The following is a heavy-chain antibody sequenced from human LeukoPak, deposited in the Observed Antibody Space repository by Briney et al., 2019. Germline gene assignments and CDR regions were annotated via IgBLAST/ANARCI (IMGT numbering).Heavy chain of an antibody. CDR2: ISVSAGST. V-gene: IGHV3-23*01. Sequence: PGGSLRLSCAASGFTFSTYAMSWVRQAPGKGLEWVSAISVSAGSTYYADSVKGRFTISRDNSKNTLYLQMNSLRAEDTAVYYCAKGGDQSSTSCPHWGQGPWSPSPQ. CDR1: GFTFSTYA. CDR3: AKGGDQSSTSCPH. D-gene: IGHD2-2*01. J-gene: IGHJ1*01.